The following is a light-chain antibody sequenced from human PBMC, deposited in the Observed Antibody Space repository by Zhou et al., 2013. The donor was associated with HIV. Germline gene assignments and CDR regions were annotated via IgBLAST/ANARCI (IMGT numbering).Light chain of an antibody. CDR2: DAS. CDR1: QDISNY. J-gene: IGKJ1*01. V-gene: IGKV1-39*01. CDR3: QQSYTTPWT. Sequence: DIQMTQSPSSLSASVGDRVTITCQASQDISNYLNWYQQKPGKAPKLLIYDASNLETGVPSRFSGSGSGTGYTLTISSLQPDDFAGYYCQQSYTTPWTFGQGTTVE.